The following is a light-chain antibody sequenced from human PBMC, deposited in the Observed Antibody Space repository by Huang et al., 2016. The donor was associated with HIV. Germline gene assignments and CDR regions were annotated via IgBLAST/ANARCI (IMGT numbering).Light chain of an antibody. CDR3: QQADSFPLT. CDR2: AAS. CDR1: QGISSW. J-gene: IGKJ4*01. Sequence: DIQMTQSPSSVSASVGDRVTITCRASQGISSWLAWYQQKPGKATKLLIYAASNLQSEVTSKFSGNGSGTDVTLTISSLQPEDFATYLCQQADSFPLTFGGGTKLET. V-gene: IGKV1-12*01.